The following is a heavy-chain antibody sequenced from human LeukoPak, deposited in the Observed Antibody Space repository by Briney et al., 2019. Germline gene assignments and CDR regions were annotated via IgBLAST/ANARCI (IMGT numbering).Heavy chain of an antibody. J-gene: IGHJ6*02. D-gene: IGHD3-9*01. CDR3: TRDLMDYDVSTGLHHYYMDV. V-gene: IGHV3-30*04. Sequence: PGGSLRLSCAASGFTFSNYAMSWVRQTPDRVLEWVASISYDGKKDFYADSVKGRFTISRDNAKNTLYLQMNSLRVEDTAVYYCTRDLMDYDVSTGLHHYYMDVWGQGTTVTVSS. CDR2: ISYDGKKD. CDR1: GFTFSNYA.